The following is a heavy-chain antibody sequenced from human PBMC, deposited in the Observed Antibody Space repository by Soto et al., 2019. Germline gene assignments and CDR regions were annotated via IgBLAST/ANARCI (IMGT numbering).Heavy chain of an antibody. J-gene: IGHJ4*02. CDR3: ERDWSDSISSPFDH. V-gene: IGHV3-48*01. Sequence: GGSLRLSCEACGSTFSSYAMSRVRQAPGKGLEWVSYISSTTGSIRYADSVKGRFTLSRDNAKNSLYLQMNSLRGEDTPLHYSERDWSDSISSPFDHWGQGILLTDSS. CDR2: ISSTTGSI. D-gene: IGHD6-13*01. CDR1: GSTFSSYA.